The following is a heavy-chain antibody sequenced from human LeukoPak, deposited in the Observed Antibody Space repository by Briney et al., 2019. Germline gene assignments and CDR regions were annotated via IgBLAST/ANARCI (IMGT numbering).Heavy chain of an antibody. Sequence: PGGSLRLSCAASGFTFSSYEMNWVRQAPGKGLEWVSYISSSGSTIYYADSVKGRFTISRDNAKNSLYLQMNSLRAEDTAVYYCARGVRQWLLTYYFDYWGQGTLVTVSS. J-gene: IGHJ4*02. V-gene: IGHV3-48*03. CDR2: ISSSGSTI. CDR1: GFTFSSYE. CDR3: ARGVRQWLLTYYFDY. D-gene: IGHD6-19*01.